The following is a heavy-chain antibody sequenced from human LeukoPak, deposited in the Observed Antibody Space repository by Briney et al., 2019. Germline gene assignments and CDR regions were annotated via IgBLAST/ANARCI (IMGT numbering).Heavy chain of an antibody. V-gene: IGHV1-2*02. CDR3: ASSGGYNKAGYYYYLDF. CDR2: INPNTGGT. D-gene: IGHD5-24*01. CDR1: GYTLTGSY. Sequence: GASVKVSCKASGYTLTGSYMHWVRQAPGQGLEWMGWINPNTGGTNYAQKFQGRVTMTWDTSISTAYMELSSLRSDDTAVYYCASSGGYNKAGYYYYLDFWGKGTTVTVSS. J-gene: IGHJ6*03.